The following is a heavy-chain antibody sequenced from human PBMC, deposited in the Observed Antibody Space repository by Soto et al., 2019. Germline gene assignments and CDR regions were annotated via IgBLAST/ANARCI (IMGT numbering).Heavy chain of an antibody. J-gene: IGHJ4*02. CDR1: GGSISSGDYY. Sequence: SEILSLTSTLSGGSISSGDYYWSWIRQPPGKGLEWIGYIYYSGSTYYNPSLKSRVTIPVDTAKNQFSLKLSSVTAADTAVYYCARDGPLPPFSGGPIDYWGQGTLVTVSS. CDR3: ARDGPLPPFSGGPIDY. CDR2: IYYSGST. V-gene: IGHV4-30-4*01. D-gene: IGHD2-15*01.